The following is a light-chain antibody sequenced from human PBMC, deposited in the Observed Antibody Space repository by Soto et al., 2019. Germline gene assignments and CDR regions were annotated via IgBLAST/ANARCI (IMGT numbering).Light chain of an antibody. CDR2: XNX. J-gene: IGLJ2*01. CDR3: QSYDSSLSGHVV. Sequence: QSVLTQPPSVSGAPGQRVTISCTGSSSNIGAGYDVHWYQQLPGTAPKLXXYXNXXXXXGXPDXFXXSKSXXXXSXVIXGXXXXXXXXXXCQSYDSSLSGHVVFGGGTKLTVL. CDR1: SSNIGAGYD. V-gene: IGLV1-40*01.